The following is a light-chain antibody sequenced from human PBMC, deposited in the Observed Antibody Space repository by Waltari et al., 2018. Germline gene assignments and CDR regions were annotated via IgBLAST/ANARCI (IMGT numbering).Light chain of an antibody. Sequence: DIQMTQSPSSLSASVEDRVTITCRDSQRISNYLNWYQHKPVKAPKLLIYAASSLQSVDPARFRGSGYGTDFTLTSTSLQPEDFATYYCQQSLNTLWTFGPGTKGEIK. J-gene: IGKJ1*01. V-gene: IGKV1-39*01. CDR1: QRISNY. CDR2: AAS. CDR3: QQSLNTLWT.